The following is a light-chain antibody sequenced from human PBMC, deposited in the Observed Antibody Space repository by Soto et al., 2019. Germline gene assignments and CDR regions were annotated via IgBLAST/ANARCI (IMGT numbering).Light chain of an antibody. J-gene: IGLJ1*01. Sequence: QSALTQPASVSGSPGQSITISCTGTSTDVGGHHYVSWYQQHPGKAPKLVIYELGNRPSNVSARFSGSKRGNTASLTISGLQAEDEADYYCAAWDDNMSGGHYIFGTGTKVTVL. CDR2: ELG. CDR1: STDVGGHHY. V-gene: IGLV2-14*03. CDR3: AAWDDNMSGGHYI.